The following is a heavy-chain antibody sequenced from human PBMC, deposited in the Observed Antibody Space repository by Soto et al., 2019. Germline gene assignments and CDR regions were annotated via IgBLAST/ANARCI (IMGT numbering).Heavy chain of an antibody. V-gene: IGHV5-51*01. J-gene: IGHJ4*02. D-gene: IGHD3-10*01. Sequence: GPSLTISCTGSGYSFRPYWIAWVRQMPGQGLAWMGIIYPGDSDTRYSPSFQGQVTISADTSTKTAYLQLSSLKASGTAIYYCARLPQFRWFGALTSLADYFNYWGPGTLVTASS. CDR1: GYSFRPYW. CDR3: ARLPQFRWFGALTSLADYFNY. CDR2: IYPGDSDT.